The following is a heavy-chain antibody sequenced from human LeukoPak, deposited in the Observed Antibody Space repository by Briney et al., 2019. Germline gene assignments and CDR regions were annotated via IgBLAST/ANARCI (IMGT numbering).Heavy chain of an antibody. CDR2: IKEDGSEK. CDR3: ARVSYCSSTGCYDY. J-gene: IGHJ4*02. CDR1: GFTFSSYW. V-gene: IGHV3-7*04. D-gene: IGHD2-2*01. Sequence: GGSLRLSCAASGFTFSSYWMSWVRQAPGKGLEWVANIKEDGSEKFYVDSVKGRFTISRDNAKNSLYLQVNSLRAEDTAVYYCARVSYCSSTGCYDYWGQGTLVTVSS.